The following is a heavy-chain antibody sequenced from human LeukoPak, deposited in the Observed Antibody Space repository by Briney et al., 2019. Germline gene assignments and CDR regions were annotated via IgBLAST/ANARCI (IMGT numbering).Heavy chain of an antibody. V-gene: IGHV5-51*01. J-gene: IGHJ1*01. CDR1: GYSLSTYW. CDR3: ARLGLPALAVAATPGYFQH. CDR2: IYPGDSDT. D-gene: IGHD2-15*01. Sequence: GESLKISCKASGYSLSTYWIGWVRQMPGKGLEWMGIIYPGDSDTRYSPSFQGQATISADKSISTAYLQWSSLKASDTAMYYCARLGLPALAVAATPGYFQHWGQGTLVTVSS.